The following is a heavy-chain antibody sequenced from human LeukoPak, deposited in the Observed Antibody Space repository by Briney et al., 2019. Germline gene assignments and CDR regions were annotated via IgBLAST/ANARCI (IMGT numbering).Heavy chain of an antibody. J-gene: IGHJ5*02. Sequence: SETLSLTCAVYRGSFFGYYWSWIRQPPGKGLEWIGYIYYSGSTNYNPSLKSRVTISVDTSKNQFSLNLTSVTAADTAVYYCARFTPQGYGWGGYNRFDPWGQGTLVTVSS. V-gene: IGHV4-59*01. D-gene: IGHD3-16*01. CDR3: ARFTPQGYGWGGYNRFDP. CDR1: RGSFFGYY. CDR2: IYYSGST.